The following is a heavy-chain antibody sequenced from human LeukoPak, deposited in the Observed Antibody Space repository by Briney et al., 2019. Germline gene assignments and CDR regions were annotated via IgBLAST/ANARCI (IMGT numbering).Heavy chain of an antibody. CDR1: GFIFSSYT. CDR3: ARDAYSSSSFDY. CDR2: ITSGSNYI. Sequence: GGSLRLSCAVSGFIFSSYTMNWVRQAPGKGLEWVSSITSGSNYIYYEDSVKGRFTISRDTAKNSLYLQMNSLRAEDTAVYYCARDAYSSSSFDYWGQGTLVTVSS. J-gene: IGHJ4*02. D-gene: IGHD6-19*01. V-gene: IGHV3-21*01.